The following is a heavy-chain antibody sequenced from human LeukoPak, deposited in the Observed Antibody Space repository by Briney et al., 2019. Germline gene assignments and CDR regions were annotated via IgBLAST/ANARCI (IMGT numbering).Heavy chain of an antibody. J-gene: IGHJ4*02. CDR3: ARDLAWGAFDY. D-gene: IGHD7-27*01. V-gene: IGHV3-23*01. CDR2: VSPPGGGT. CDR1: GFTFSNHG. Sequence: PGGSLRLSCAASGFTFSNHGMNWVRQAPGKGLEWLSGVSPPGGGTYYADSVKGRFTISRDDSKNTLSLQMNSLRVEGTAVYHCARDLAWGAFDYWGQGTLVTVSS.